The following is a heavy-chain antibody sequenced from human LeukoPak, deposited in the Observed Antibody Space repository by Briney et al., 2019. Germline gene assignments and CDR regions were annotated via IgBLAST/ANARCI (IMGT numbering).Heavy chain of an antibody. J-gene: IGHJ4*02. CDR3: ARAASSDYFDY. D-gene: IGHD3-10*01. V-gene: IGHV4-59*01. Sequence: SETLSLTCTVSGDSISSYDWSWIRQPPGKGLEWIGYIYYSGSANYNPSLKSRVTISVDTSKNQFSLKLSSVTAADTAVYYCARAASSDYFDYWGQGTLVTVSS. CDR1: GDSISSYD. CDR2: IYYSGSA.